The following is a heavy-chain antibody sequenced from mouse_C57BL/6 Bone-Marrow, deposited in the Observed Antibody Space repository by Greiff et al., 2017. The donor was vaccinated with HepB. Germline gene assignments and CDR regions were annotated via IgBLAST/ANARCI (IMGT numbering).Heavy chain of an antibody. V-gene: IGHV1-47*01. J-gene: IGHJ2*01. Sequence: QVQLKESGAELVKPGASVKMSCKASGYTFTTYPIEWMKQNHGKSLEWIGNFHPYNDDTKYNEKFKGKATLTVEKSSSTVYLELSRLTSDDSAVYYCARGGLWRNYFDYWGQGTTLTVSS. CDR3: ARGGLWRNYFDY. CDR1: GYTFTTYP. CDR2: FHPYNDDT. D-gene: IGHD1-1*01.